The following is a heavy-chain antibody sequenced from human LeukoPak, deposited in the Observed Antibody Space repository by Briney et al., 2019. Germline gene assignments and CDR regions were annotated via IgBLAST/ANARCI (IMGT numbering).Heavy chain of an antibody. D-gene: IGHD2-2*01. Sequence: GGSLTLSCAASGFTFSSYWMSWVRQAPGKGLEWVANIKQDGSEKYYVDSVKGRFTISTDNTRNSLYLQMNSLRAEDTAVYYCARDIVVVPAALTGAFDIWGQGTVVTVSS. CDR2: IKQDGSEK. CDR3: ARDIVVVPAALTGAFDI. V-gene: IGHV3-7*01. CDR1: GFTFSSYW. J-gene: IGHJ3*02.